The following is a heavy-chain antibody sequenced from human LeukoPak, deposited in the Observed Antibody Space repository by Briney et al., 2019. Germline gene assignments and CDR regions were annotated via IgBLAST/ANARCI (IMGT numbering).Heavy chain of an antibody. CDR3: ARGGYRIFGVVNYYFDY. V-gene: IGHV4-34*01. J-gene: IGHJ4*02. D-gene: IGHD3-3*01. CDR2: INHSGST. Sequence: SETLSLTCAVYGGSFSGYYWSWIRQPPGKGLEWIGEINHSGSTNYNPSLKSRVTIPVDTSKNQFSLKLSSVTAADTAVYYCARGGYRIFGVVNYYFDYWGQGTLVTVSS. CDR1: GGSFSGYY.